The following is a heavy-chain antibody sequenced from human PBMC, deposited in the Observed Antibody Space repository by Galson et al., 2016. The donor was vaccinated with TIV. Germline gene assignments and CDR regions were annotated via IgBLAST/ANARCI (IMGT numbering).Heavy chain of an antibody. D-gene: IGHD3-9*01. J-gene: IGHJ3*02. Sequence: QSGAEVKEPGESPRISCEGSGYGFFGYWIAWVRQMPGKGLEWMGIIYPDNSRTTYSPSFHGQITISADKALNNAYLQWSSLKASDTAMYYCAKQLDFDQRVLDAFHIWGQGTLLTVSS. CDR1: GYGFFGYW. CDR2: IYPDNSRT. V-gene: IGHV5-51*01. CDR3: AKQLDFDQRVLDAFHI.